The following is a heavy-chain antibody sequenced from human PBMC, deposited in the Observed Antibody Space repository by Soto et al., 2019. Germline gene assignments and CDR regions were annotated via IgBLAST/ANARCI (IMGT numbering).Heavy chain of an antibody. CDR2: IRNDGGSM. D-gene: IGHD3-3*01. V-gene: IGHV3-23*04. CDR1: GFTFSSSP. CDR3: VRARYPMSDFWRAFSSD. Sequence: EVYLVQSGGGWVQPGGSLRLSCAGSGFTFSSSPISGVRQVPGNGLEWIAAIRNDGGSMYYVDSVKGRFTISRDNSKSTSTLRMKNLRVEDTATYYCVRARYPMSDFWRAFSSDWGPGAQVIVSS. J-gene: IGHJ4*02.